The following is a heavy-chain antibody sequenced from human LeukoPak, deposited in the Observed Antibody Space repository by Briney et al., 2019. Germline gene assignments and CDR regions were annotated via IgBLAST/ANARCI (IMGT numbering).Heavy chain of an antibody. V-gene: IGHV4-61*01. J-gene: IGHJ4*02. CDR1: GGSVSSGNFY. Sequence: SETLSLTCTVSGGSVSSGNFYWSWIRQPPGEGLKWIGYVYHSGSTNYSPSLKSRIIMSVDTSKNQFSLKLTSVTAADTAVYYCARDRAPDSSGWYRFFDSWGQGTLVTVSS. CDR3: ARDRAPDSSGWYRFFDS. CDR2: VYHSGST. D-gene: IGHD6-19*01.